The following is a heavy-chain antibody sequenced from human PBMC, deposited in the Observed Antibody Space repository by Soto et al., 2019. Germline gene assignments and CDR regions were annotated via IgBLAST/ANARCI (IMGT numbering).Heavy chain of an antibody. CDR2: ISSYNGNT. J-gene: IGHJ4*02. CDR3: ARDLGAQIFDY. V-gene: IGHV1-18*01. CDR1: GYNFTSYG. D-gene: IGHD1-26*01. Sequence: QVQLVQSGAEVKKPGASVKVSCKASGYNFTSYGISWVRQAPGQGLEGMGWISSYNGNTKYAQKLQGRVTRTTDTSTSTAYMDLRSLRSDDTAVYYCARDLGAQIFDYWGQGTLVTVSS.